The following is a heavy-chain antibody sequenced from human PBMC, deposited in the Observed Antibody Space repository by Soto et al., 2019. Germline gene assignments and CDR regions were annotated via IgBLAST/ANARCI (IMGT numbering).Heavy chain of an antibody. CDR3: ARRFCGGDCYFAFDI. Sequence: PGESLKISCKGSGYSFTSYWIGWVRQMPGKGLEWMGIIYPGDSDTRYSPSFQGQVTISADKSISTAYLQWSSLKASDTAMYYCARRFCGGDCYFAFDIWGQGTMVTVSS. CDR1: GYSFTSYW. CDR2: IYPGDSDT. J-gene: IGHJ3*02. D-gene: IGHD2-21*02. V-gene: IGHV5-51*01.